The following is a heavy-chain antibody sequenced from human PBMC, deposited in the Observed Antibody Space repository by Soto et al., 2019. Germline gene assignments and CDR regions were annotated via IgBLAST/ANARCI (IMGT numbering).Heavy chain of an antibody. D-gene: IGHD3-16*01. V-gene: IGHV4-61*01. CDR2: VFNSGST. CDR1: SGSVGSSRYY. CDR3: AKGEPRRYFDY. Sequence: HLQESGPGLVRPSETLSLSCSVSSGSVGSSRYYWSWIWQTPGKGLEWIASVFNSGSTYFNPSLKSRVTISVATSKRQFSLRLQSVTATDTGVYYCAKGEPRRYFDYWGQGTLVTVSS. J-gene: IGHJ4*02.